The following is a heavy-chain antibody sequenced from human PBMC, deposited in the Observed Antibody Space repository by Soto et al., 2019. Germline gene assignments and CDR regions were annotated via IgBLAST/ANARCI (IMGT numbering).Heavy chain of an antibody. J-gene: IGHJ4*02. V-gene: IGHV4-30-4*01. D-gene: IGHD1-26*01. CDR2: IYFSGST. Sequence: PSATLSFTCTVPGGSISSGNFYWSWIRQPPGKGLEWIGYIYFSGSTSYSPSLKSRLTISLNTSNNQFSLKLTSVTAADTAVYYCAHDSHGGNTYFDIWGQGALVTVSS. CDR1: GGSISSGNFY. CDR3: AHDSHGGNTYFDI.